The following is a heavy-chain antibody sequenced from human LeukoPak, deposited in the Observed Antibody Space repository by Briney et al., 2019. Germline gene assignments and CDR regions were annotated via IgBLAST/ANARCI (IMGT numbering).Heavy chain of an antibody. CDR3: ARSIYGGGRFDP. CDR2: ISYDGSNK. J-gene: IGHJ5*02. V-gene: IGHV3-30-3*01. D-gene: IGHD3-9*01. CDR1: RFTFSSYA. Sequence: PGGSLRLSCAASRFTFSSYAMHWVRQAPGKGLEWVAVISYDGSNKYYTDSVKGRFTISRDNSKNTLSLQMNSLRPEDTAVYYCARSIYGGGRFDPWGQGTLVTVSS.